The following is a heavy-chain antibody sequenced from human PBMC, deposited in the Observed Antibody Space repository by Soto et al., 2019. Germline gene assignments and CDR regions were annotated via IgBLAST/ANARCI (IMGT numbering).Heavy chain of an antibody. CDR2: INHSGST. CDR1: GGSFSGYY. J-gene: IGHJ4*02. Sequence: SETLSLTCAVYGGSFSGYYWSWIRQPPGKGLEWIGEINHSGSTNYNPSLKSRVTISVDTSKNQFSLKLSSVTAADTAVYYCATFMVRGVIRAPYYFDYWGQGTLVTVSS. CDR3: ATFMVRGVIRAPYYFDY. V-gene: IGHV4-34*01. D-gene: IGHD3-10*01.